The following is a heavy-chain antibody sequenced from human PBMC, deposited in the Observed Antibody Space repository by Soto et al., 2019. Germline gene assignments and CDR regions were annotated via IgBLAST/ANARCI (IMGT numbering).Heavy chain of an antibody. J-gene: IGHJ6*03. CDR2: IIPILGIA. Sequence: SVKVSCKASGGTFSSYTISWVRQAPGQGLEWMGRIIPILGIANYAQKFQGRVTITADKSTSTAYMELSSLRSEDTAVYYCATLLSPATVTTKSYYYYLGGWGKGTRVTVAS. CDR3: ATLLSPATVTTKSYYYYLGG. V-gene: IGHV1-69*02. D-gene: IGHD4-17*01. CDR1: GGTFSSYT.